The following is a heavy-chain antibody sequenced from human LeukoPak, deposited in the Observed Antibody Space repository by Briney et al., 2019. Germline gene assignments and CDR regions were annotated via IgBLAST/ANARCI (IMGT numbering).Heavy chain of an antibody. CDR3: ARDWAEMITFGGVSFDY. Sequence: ASVKVSCKASGYTFTSYYMHWVRQAPGQGLEWMGIINPSGGSTSYAQKFQGRVTMTRDTSTSTVYMELSSLRSEDTAVYYCARDWAEMITFGGVSFDYWGQGTLVTVSS. J-gene: IGHJ4*02. D-gene: IGHD3-16*01. CDR1: GYTFTSYY. V-gene: IGHV1-46*01. CDR2: INPSGGST.